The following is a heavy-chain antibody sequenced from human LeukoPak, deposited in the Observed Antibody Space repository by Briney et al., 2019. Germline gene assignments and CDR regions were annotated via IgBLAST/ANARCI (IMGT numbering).Heavy chain of an antibody. CDR3: ARDLTGEYYYGMDV. CDR2: ISAYNGNT. Sequence: ASVKVSCKASGYTFISYGISWVRQAHGQGLEWMGWISAYNGNTNYAQKLQGRVTMTTDTSTSTAYMELRSLRSDDTAVYYCARDLTGEYYYGMDVWGQGTTVTVSS. CDR1: GYTFISYG. J-gene: IGHJ6*02. D-gene: IGHD7-27*01. V-gene: IGHV1-18*01.